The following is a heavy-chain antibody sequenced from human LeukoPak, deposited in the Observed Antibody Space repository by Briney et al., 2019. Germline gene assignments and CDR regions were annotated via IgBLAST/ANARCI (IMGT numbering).Heavy chain of an antibody. V-gene: IGHV1-24*01. D-gene: IGHD3-16*02. CDR2: FDPEDGET. CDR3: ATPPYYDYVWGSYRYTLYFDY. CDR1: GYTLTELS. J-gene: IGHJ4*02. Sequence: ASVKVSCKVSGYTLTELSMHWVRQAPGKGLEWMGGFDPEDGETIYAQKFQGRVTMTEDTSTDTAYMELSSLRSEDTAVYYCATPPYYDYVWGSYRYTLYFDYWGQGTLVTVSS.